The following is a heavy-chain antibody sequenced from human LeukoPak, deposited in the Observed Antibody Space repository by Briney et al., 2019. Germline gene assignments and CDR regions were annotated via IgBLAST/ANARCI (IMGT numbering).Heavy chain of an antibody. CDR2: IIPIFGTA. J-gene: IGHJ4*02. D-gene: IGHD6-6*01. Sequence: SVKVSCKASGGTFSSYAISWVRQAPGQGLEWIGVIIPIFGTANYAQKFQGRVTITTDESTSTAYMELSSLRSEDTAVYYCARMYSSSSMVLDYWGQGTLVTVSS. V-gene: IGHV1-69*05. CDR1: GGTFSSYA. CDR3: ARMYSSSSMVLDY.